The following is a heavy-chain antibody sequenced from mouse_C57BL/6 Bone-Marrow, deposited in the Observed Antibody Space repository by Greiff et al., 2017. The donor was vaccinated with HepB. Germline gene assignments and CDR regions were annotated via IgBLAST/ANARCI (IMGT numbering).Heavy chain of an antibody. J-gene: IGHJ4*01. CDR1: GYTFTSYW. Sequence: VQLQQSGTVLARRGASVKMSCKTSGYTFTSYWMHWVKQRPGQGLEWIGAIYPGNSDTSYNQKFKGKAKLTAVTSASTAYMELSSLTNEDSAVYYCTREDWGYYYAMDYWGQGTAVTVSS. V-gene: IGHV1-5*01. D-gene: IGHD4-1*01. CDR2: IYPGNSDT. CDR3: TREDWGYYYAMDY.